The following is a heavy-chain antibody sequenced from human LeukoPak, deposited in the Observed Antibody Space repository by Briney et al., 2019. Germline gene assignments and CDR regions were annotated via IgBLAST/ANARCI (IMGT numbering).Heavy chain of an antibody. J-gene: IGHJ2*01. CDR3: ALDGLRNGYNDKHDWYFDL. CDR1: GGSISSSSYY. Sequence: SETLSLTCTVSGGSISSSSYYWGWIRQPPGKGLEWIESIYYSGSTYYNPSLKSRVTISVDTSKNQFSLKLSSVTAADTAVYYCALDGLRNGYNDKHDWYFDLWGRGTLVTVSS. D-gene: IGHD5-24*01. V-gene: IGHV4-39*01. CDR2: IYYSGST.